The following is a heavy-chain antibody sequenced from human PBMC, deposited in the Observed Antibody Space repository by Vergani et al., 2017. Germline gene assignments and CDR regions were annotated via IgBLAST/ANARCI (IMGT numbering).Heavy chain of an antibody. CDR1: GFSFSDHY. J-gene: IGHJ3*02. D-gene: IGHD5-24*01. Sequence: QVQLVESGGGLVKPGGSLRLSCAASGFSFSDHYMTWIRQAPGKGLEWVSYISNSGNTIEYADSVKVRFSISRDNAKSSLFLQMDSLRAADTAVYYCARDHRDYNNYPGTFDIWGQGSMVTVSS. CDR3: ARDHRDYNNYPGTFDI. V-gene: IGHV3-11*01. CDR2: ISNSGNTI.